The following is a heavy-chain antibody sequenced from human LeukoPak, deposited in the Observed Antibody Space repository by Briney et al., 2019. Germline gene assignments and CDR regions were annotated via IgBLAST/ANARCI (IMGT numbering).Heavy chain of an antibody. CDR2: ISADSATT. J-gene: IGHJ4*02. CDR1: GFNFGSYS. V-gene: IGHV3-23*01. CDR3: AKDRAVAGTFWFDY. D-gene: IGHD6-19*01. Sequence: GGSLRLSCAASGFNFGSYSMTWVRQAPGKGLEWVSVISADSATTFYADSVKGRFTISRDNSKNTLYLQMNSLRAEDTAMYYCAKDRAVAGTFWFDYWGQGTLVTVSS.